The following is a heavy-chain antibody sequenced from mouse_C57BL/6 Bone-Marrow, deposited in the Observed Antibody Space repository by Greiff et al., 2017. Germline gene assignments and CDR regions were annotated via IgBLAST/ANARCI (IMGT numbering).Heavy chain of an antibody. CDR1: GFSFTSYG. J-gene: IGHJ2*01. D-gene: IGHD2-4*01. CDR2: IWGDGST. V-gene: IGHV2-3*01. CDR3: ARLRRGRGFGY. Sequence: QVQLKESGPGLVAPSQCLSISCTVSGFSFTSYGVSWVRQPPGKGLEWLGVIWGDGSTNYHSAHISRLSISKVTTTSQVFLKLNSLQTDATATYYCARLRRGRGFGYWGQGTTLTVSS.